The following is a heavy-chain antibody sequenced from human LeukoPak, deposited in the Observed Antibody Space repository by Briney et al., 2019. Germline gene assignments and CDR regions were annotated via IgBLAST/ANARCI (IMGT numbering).Heavy chain of an antibody. CDR2: INTDGSST. Sequence: GGSLRLSRAASGFTFSTYWMHWVRQAPGKGLVWVSRINTDGSSTTYADSVKGRFTISRDNAKNTLYLQMNSLRAEDTALYYCARDPREGFDHWGQGTPVTVSS. D-gene: IGHD1-26*01. CDR1: GFTFSTYW. J-gene: IGHJ4*02. CDR3: ARDPREGFDH. V-gene: IGHV3-74*01.